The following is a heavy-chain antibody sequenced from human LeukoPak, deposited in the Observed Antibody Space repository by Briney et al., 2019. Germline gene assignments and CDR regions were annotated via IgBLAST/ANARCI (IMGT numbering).Heavy chain of an antibody. J-gene: IGHJ4*02. V-gene: IGHV4-59*08. D-gene: IGHD1-1*01. CDR3: ARLTTTRRAFDY. CDR2: IYYSGST. CDR1: GGSISTYC. Sequence: SETLSLTCTVSGGSISTYCWHWIRQPPGKGLEWIGYIYYSGSTSYNPSLKSRVTISVDTSENQFSLKLSSVTAADTAVYYCARLTTTRRAFDYWGQGTLVTVSS.